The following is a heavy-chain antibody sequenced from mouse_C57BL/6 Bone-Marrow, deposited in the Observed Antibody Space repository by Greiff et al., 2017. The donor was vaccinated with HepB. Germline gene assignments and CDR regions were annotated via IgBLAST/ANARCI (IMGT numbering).Heavy chain of an antibody. D-gene: IGHD1-1*01. Sequence: QVQLQQPGAELVKPGASVKLSCKASGYTFTSYWMHWVKQRPGRGPEWIGRIDPNSGGTKYNEKFKSKATLTVDKPSSTAYMQLSSLTSEDSAVYYCARPGHYGSSPFDYWGQGTTLTVSS. CDR2: IDPNSGGT. CDR1: GYTFTSYW. CDR3: ARPGHYGSSPFDY. J-gene: IGHJ2*01. V-gene: IGHV1-72*01.